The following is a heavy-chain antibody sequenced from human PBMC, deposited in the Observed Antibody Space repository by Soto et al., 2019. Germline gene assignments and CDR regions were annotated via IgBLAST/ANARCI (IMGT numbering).Heavy chain of an antibody. V-gene: IGHV3-23*01. Sequence: GGSLRLSCAASGFTFSSYAMSWVRQAPGKGLEWVSAISGSGGSTYYADSVKGRFTISRDNSKNTLYLQMNSLRAEDTAVYYCAKDIVSYYYDSSGEAPNDYRGQGTLVTVSS. D-gene: IGHD3-22*01. J-gene: IGHJ4*02. CDR3: AKDIVSYYYDSSGEAPNDY. CDR2: ISGSGGST. CDR1: GFTFSSYA.